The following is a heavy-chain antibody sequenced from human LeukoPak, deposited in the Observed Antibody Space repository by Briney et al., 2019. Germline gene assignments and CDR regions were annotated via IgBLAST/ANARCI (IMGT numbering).Heavy chain of an antibody. CDR1: GFTFSSYA. V-gene: IGHV3-23*01. J-gene: IGHJ4*02. CDR3: AKATYQTMIEFDY. CDR2: ISGSGGST. D-gene: IGHD3-22*01. Sequence: GGSLRLTCAASGFTFSSYAMSWVRQAPGKGLEWVSAISGSGGSTYYADSVKGRFTISRDNSKNTLYLQMNSLRAEDTAVYYCAKATYQTMIEFDYWGQGTLVTVSS.